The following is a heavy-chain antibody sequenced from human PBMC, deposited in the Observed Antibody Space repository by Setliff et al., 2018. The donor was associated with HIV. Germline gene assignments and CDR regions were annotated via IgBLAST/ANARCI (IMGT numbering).Heavy chain of an antibody. CDR1: GYTFTSYG. D-gene: IGHD3-22*01. V-gene: IGHV1-18*01. CDR3: AKDHESSYYDSSGYYSY. J-gene: IGHJ4*02. CDR2: ISAYNGNT. Sequence: ASVKVSCKASGYTFTSYGISWVRQAPGQGLEWMGWISAYNGNTNYAQKLQGRVTMTTDTSTRTAYMELRSLRAEDTAVYYCAKDHESSYYDSSGYYSYWGQGTLVTVSS.